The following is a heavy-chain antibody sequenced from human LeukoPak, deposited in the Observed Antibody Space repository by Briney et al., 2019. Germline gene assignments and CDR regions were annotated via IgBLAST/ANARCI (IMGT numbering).Heavy chain of an antibody. CDR2: IYHSGTT. CDR1: GGSISSGVSY. D-gene: IGHD1-1*01. Sequence: KTSETLSLTCTVSGGSISSGVSYWSWIRQRPGQGLEWIGYIYHSGTTYYSPSLKSRVTISVDTSKNQFSLKLSSVTAADTAVYYCARGLWNDPLHSYYFDYWGQGTLVTVSS. V-gene: IGHV4-31*03. CDR3: ARGLWNDPLHSYYFDY. J-gene: IGHJ4*02.